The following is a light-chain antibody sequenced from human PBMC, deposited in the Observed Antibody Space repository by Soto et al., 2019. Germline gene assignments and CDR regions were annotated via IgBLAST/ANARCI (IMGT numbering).Light chain of an antibody. CDR1: QSVSSNY. V-gene: IGKV3-20*01. Sequence: ENVLTQSPGTLSLSPGERATLSCRASQSVSSNYLAWYQQKPGQAPRLLVYGASSRATGIPDRFSGSGSGTDFTLTISRLEPEDFAVYYCQQYNNWPQWTFGQGTKVDIK. CDR3: QQYNNWPQWT. CDR2: GAS. J-gene: IGKJ1*01.